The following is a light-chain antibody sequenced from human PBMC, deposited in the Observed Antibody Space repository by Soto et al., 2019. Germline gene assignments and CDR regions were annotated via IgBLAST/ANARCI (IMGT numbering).Light chain of an antibody. V-gene: IGKV3-15*01. J-gene: IGKJ1*01. CDR2: YTS. Sequence: DIVVTHSRATLSASPGERVTLFCRATQFVSSRLTWYQRRSGQVPRLLIYYTSTSAPGISARFSGSGSGTEFTLTISSLQSEDFAVYYCQEYIQWPPGMFGPGTTVDIK. CDR1: QFVSSR. CDR3: QEYIQWPPGM.